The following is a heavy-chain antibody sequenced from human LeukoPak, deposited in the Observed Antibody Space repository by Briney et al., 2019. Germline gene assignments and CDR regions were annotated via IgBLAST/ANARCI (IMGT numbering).Heavy chain of an antibody. CDR2: IYTSGST. J-gene: IGHJ4*02. CDR3: ARSSLMVGATLFDY. Sequence: PSETLSLTCTVSGGSISSYYWSWIRQPAGKGLEWIGRIYTSGSTNYNPSLKSRVTMSVDTSKNQFSLKLSSVTAADTAVYYCARSSLMVGATLFDYWGQGTLVTVSS. D-gene: IGHD1-26*01. V-gene: IGHV4-4*07. CDR1: GGSISSYY.